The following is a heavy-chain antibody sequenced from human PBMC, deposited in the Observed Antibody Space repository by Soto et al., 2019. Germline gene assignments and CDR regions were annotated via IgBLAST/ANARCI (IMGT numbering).Heavy chain of an antibody. D-gene: IGHD4-17*01. CDR3: ARGRTTVVVYYYYYGMDV. CDR1: GFTFSSYW. Sequence: PGGSLRLSCAASGFTFSSYWMHWVRQAPGKGLVWVSRINSDGSSTSYADSVKGRFTISRDNAKNTLYLQMNSLRAEDTAVYYCARGRTTVVVYYYYYGMDVWGQGTTVTVS. J-gene: IGHJ6*02. V-gene: IGHV3-74*01. CDR2: INSDGSST.